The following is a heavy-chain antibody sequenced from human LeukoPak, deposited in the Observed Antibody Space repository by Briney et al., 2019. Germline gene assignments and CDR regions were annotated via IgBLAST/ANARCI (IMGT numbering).Heavy chain of an antibody. D-gene: IGHD3-10*01. Sequence: PWRSLTLSCAASGFTFSSYGMHWVRQPPGKGLEWVAVIWYDGSNKYYADSVKGRFTISRDNSKNTVYLQMNSLRDEDTAVYYCARARYYYGSGSYSDYWGQGTLVTVSS. V-gene: IGHV3-33*01. J-gene: IGHJ4*02. CDR2: IWYDGSNK. CDR3: ARARYYYGSGSYSDY. CDR1: GFTFSSYG.